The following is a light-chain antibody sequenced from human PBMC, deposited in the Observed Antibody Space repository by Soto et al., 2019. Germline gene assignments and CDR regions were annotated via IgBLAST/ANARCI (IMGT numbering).Light chain of an antibody. J-gene: IGLJ2*01. CDR1: SSDVGGYNY. CDR2: DVS. CDR3: GSYAGSYTPV. V-gene: IGLV2-11*01. Sequence: QSALTQPRSVSGSPGQSVTISCTGTSSDVGGYNYVSWYQQHPGKAPKLMIYDVSKRPSGVPDRFSGSKSGNTASLTISGLQAEDEADYYCGSYAGSYTPVFGGGTKLTVL.